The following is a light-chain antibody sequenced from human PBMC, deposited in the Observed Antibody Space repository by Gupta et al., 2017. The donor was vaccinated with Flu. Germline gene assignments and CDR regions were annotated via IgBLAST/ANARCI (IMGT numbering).Light chain of an antibody. CDR1: QSVTSN. J-gene: IGKJ4*01. Sequence: PATLSVSPGERATLSCRASQSVTSNLAWYQQKPGQAPRLLIYGASTRATGFPARFSGSGYGTEFSLTISSLQSEDFAVYYCQQYNDWPRTFGGGTKVEIK. CDR2: GAS. V-gene: IGKV3-15*01. CDR3: QQYNDWPRT.